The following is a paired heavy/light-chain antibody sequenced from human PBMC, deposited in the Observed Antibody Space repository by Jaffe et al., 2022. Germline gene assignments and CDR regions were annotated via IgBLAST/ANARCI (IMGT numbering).Light chain of an antibody. CDR2: DVS. J-gene: IGLJ2*01. Sequence: QSALTQPRSVSGSPGQSVTISCTGTSSDVGGYNYVSWYQQHPGKAPKLMIYDVSKRPSGVPDRFSGSKSGNTASLTISGLQAEDEADYYCCSYAGSYTFDVVFGGGTKLTVL. CDR3: CSYAGSYTFDVV. V-gene: IGLV2-11*01. CDR1: SSDVGGYNY.
Heavy chain of an antibody. CDR3: TRAYCSGGSCYFTWLAYYFDY. D-gene: IGHD2-15*01. V-gene: IGHV3-49*04. CDR2: IRSKAYGGTT. CDR1: GFTFGDYA. J-gene: IGHJ4*02. Sequence: EVQLVESGGGLVQPGRSLRLSCTASGFTFGDYAMSWVRQAPGKGLEWVGFIRSKAYGGTTEYAASVKGRFTISRDDSKSIAYLQMNSLKTEDTAVYYCTRAYCSGGSCYFTWLAYYFDYWGQGTLVTVSS.